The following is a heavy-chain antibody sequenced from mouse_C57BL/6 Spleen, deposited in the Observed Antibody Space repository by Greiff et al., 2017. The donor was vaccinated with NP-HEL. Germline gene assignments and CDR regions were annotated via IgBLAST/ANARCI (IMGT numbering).Heavy chain of an antibody. J-gene: IGHJ1*03. CDR3: ARQGNYYGSSYWYFDV. Sequence: LKESGGGLVQPGGSLKLSCAASGFTFSDYYMYWVRQTPEKRLEWVAYISNGGGSTYYPDTVKGRFTISRDNAKNTLYLQMSRLKSEDTAMYYCARQGNYYGSSYWYFDVWGTGTTVTVSS. D-gene: IGHD1-1*01. CDR2: ISNGGGST. V-gene: IGHV5-12*01. CDR1: GFTFSDYY.